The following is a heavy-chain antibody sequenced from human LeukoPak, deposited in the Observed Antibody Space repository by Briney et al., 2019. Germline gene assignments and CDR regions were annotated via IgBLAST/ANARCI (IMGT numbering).Heavy chain of an antibody. CDR3: ATVIGYSSGWYNY. J-gene: IGHJ4*02. Sequence: SVKVSCKASGGTFSSYAISWVRQAPGQGLEWMGGIIPIFGTANYAQKFQGRVTITTDESTSTAYMELSSLRSEDTAVYYCATVIGYSSGWYNYWGQGTLVTVSS. CDR1: GGTFSSYA. V-gene: IGHV1-69*05. D-gene: IGHD6-19*01. CDR2: IIPIFGTA.